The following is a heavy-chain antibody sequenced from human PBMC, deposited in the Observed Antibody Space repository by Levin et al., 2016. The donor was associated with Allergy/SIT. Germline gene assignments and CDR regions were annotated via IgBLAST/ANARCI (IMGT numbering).Heavy chain of an antibody. Sequence: GESLKISCAASGFTFSSYAMTWVRQAPGKGLEWVSAISGSGGTTYYADSVKGRFTISRDNSKNTLYLQMSSLRAEDTAVYYCAKGLYSGSDWGQGTLVTVSS. CDR2: ISGSGGTT. CDR1: GFTFSSYA. D-gene: IGHD1-26*01. J-gene: IGHJ4*02. V-gene: IGHV3-23*01. CDR3: AKGLYSGSD.